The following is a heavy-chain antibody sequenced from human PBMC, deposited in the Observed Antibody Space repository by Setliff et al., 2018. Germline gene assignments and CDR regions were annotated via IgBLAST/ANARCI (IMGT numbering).Heavy chain of an antibody. J-gene: IGHJ3*02. CDR3: ARRRLYSSSWFEGAFDI. CDR2: IYYSGST. D-gene: IGHD6-13*01. V-gene: IGHV4-39*01. CDR1: GGSISSSSYY. Sequence: GGSISSSSYYWGWIRQPPGKGLEWIGSIYYSGSTYYNPSLKSRVTISVDTSKNQFSLNLSSVAAADTAVYYCARRRLYSSSWFEGAFDIWGQGTMVTVSS.